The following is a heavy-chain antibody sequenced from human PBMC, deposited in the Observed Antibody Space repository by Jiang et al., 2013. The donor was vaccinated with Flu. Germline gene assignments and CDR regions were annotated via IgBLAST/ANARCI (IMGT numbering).Heavy chain of an antibody. Sequence: GLVKPSETLSLTCTVSGGSISSYYWSWIRQPPGKGLEWIGYIYYSGSTNYNPSLKSRVTISVDTSKNQFSLKLSSVTAADTAVYYCARVGRIAVAGLVDYWGQGTLVTVSS. D-gene: IGHD6-19*01. V-gene: IGHV4-59*01. CDR3: ARVGRIAVAGLVDY. J-gene: IGHJ4*02. CDR2: IYYSGST. CDR1: GGSISSYY.